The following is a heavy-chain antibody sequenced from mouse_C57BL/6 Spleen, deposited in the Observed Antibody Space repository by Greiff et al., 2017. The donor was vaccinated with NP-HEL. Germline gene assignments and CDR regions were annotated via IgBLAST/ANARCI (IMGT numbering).Heavy chain of an antibody. V-gene: IGHV1-55*01. D-gene: IGHD2-4*01. CDR2: IYPGSGST. CDR1: GYTFTSYW. J-gene: IGHJ2*01. Sequence: QVQLQQPGAELVKPGASVKMSCKASGYTFTSYWITWVKQRPGQGLEWIGDIYPGSGSTNYNEKFKSKATLTVDTSSSTAYMQLSSLTSEDSAVYYCARWFYYDYDRHLDYWGQGTTLTVSS. CDR3: ARWFYYDYDRHLDY.